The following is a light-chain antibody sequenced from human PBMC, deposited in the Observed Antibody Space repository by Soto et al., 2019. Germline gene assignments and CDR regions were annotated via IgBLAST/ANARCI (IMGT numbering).Light chain of an antibody. CDR2: GAS. J-gene: IGKJ3*01. Sequence: EIVMTQSPATLSVSPGERATLSCRASQSVSSNLAWYQQKPGQAPRLLIYGASTRATGIPARFSGSGSGTDFTLTIRSLQSEDFAVDYYQQYNNWPFTFGPGTKVDIK. CDR3: QQYNNWPFT. V-gene: IGKV3-15*01. CDR1: QSVSSN.